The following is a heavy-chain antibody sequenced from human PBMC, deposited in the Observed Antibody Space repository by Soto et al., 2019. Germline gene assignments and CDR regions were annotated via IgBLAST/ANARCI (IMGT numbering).Heavy chain of an antibody. CDR2: IYNSGTT. V-gene: IGHV4-4*08. Sequence: QMQLQESGPGLVKASETLSLTCSVSGGSCSNYYWGWIRQAPGKGLEWIGSIYNSGTTNYNPSLKSRVIISIESSKSQFSLRLNSVTVADSAVYYCASGAPSRYWGQGVLVTVSS. CDR3: ASGAPSRY. D-gene: IGHD4-17*01. CDR1: GGSCSNYY. J-gene: IGHJ4*02.